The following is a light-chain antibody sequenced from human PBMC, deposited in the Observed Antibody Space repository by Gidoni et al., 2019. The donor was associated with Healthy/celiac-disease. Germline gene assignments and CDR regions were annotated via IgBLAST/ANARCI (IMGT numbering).Light chain of an antibody. CDR3: QQYNNWLMYT. Sequence: EIVMTQSPATLSVSPGERATLSCRASQSVSSNLAWYQQKPGQAPRLLIYGASTRATGIPARFSGGGSGTEFTLTISSLQSEDFAVYYCQQYNNWLMYTFGQXTKLEIK. V-gene: IGKV3-15*01. J-gene: IGKJ2*01. CDR1: QSVSSN. CDR2: GAS.